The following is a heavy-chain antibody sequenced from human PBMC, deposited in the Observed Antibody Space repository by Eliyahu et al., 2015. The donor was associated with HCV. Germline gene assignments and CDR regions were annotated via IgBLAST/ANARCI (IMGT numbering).Heavy chain of an antibody. CDR3: ARDPLYPSVGLASRKQGWFDP. J-gene: IGHJ5*02. V-gene: IGHV1-69*18. CDR1: GGTFXXYX. CDR2: IIPIFGTA. Sequence: QVQLVQSGAEVKKPGSSVKVSCKASGGTFXXYXISWVRQAPGQGXEWMGRIIPIFGTANYAQKFQGRVTITADESTSTAYMELSSLRSEDTAVYYCARDPLYPSVGLASRKQGWFDPWGQGTLVTVSS. D-gene: IGHD4-23*01.